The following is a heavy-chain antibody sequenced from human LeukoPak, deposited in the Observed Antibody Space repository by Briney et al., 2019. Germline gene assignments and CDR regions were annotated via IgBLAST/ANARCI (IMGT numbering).Heavy chain of an antibody. Sequence: GGSLRLSCSVSGFTFSTYVMHWVPQAPGKGLEYVSAISSNGDNTYYADSVKGRFTISRDNSKNTLYLQMSSLRADDTAVYYCVRGTGYWGQGTLVTVSS. CDR1: GFTFSTYV. J-gene: IGHJ4*02. CDR2: ISSNGDNT. V-gene: IGHV3-64D*06. CDR3: VRGTGY.